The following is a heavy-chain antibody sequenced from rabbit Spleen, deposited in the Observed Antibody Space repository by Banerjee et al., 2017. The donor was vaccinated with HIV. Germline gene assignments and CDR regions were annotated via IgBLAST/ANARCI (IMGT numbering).Heavy chain of an antibody. D-gene: IGHD6-1*01. CDR2: INMVTGKS. Sequence: QQLEESGGGLVKPGASLTLTCTASGASFSFSSYMCWVRQAPGKGMEWITCINMVTGKSVYAGRAKVRFIMSRTSTTKVTMQMTSLTAADTASCFCARNLWSENNSVLWGPGTLVTVS. V-gene: IGHV1S40*01. CDR1: GASFSFSSY. CDR3: ARNLWSENNSVL. J-gene: IGHJ4*01.